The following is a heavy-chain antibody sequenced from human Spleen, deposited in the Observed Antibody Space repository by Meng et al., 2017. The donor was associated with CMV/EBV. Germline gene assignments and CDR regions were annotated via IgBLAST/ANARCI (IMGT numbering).Heavy chain of an antibody. CDR2: ISAYNGNT. CDR1: GYTFTCYG. D-gene: IGHD3-3*01. V-gene: IGHV1-18*01. Sequence: SGYTFTCYGISWVRQAPGQGLEWMGWISAYNGNTNSAQKLQGRVTMTTDTSTSTAYMELRSLRSDDTAVYYCARDYDFWSGYYRIDPWGQGTLVTVSS. CDR3: ARDYDFWSGYYRIDP. J-gene: IGHJ5*02.